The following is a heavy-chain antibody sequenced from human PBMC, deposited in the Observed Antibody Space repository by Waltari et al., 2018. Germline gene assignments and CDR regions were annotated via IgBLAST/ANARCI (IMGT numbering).Heavy chain of an antibody. Sequence: EVQLVESGGGLIQPGGSLRLSCAASGFTVSSNYMSWVRQAPGKGLEWVSVCYSCGSTFYADSVKGRFTISRDNSKNTLYLQMNSLRAEDTAVYYCARVNDYSNYGWFDPWGQGTLVTVSS. J-gene: IGHJ5*02. V-gene: IGHV3-53*01. CDR1: GFTVSSNY. CDR3: ARVNDYSNYGWFDP. D-gene: IGHD4-4*01. CDR2: CYSCGST.